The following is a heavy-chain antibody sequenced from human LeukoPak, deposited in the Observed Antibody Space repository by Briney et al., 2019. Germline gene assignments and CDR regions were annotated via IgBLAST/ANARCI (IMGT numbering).Heavy chain of an antibody. J-gene: IGHJ4*02. CDR3: TRVRYSSSWHSDY. D-gene: IGHD6-13*01. Sequence: GGSLRLSCTASGFTFGDYPMSWVRQAPGTGLEWVSFIRSKAYGGTTEYVASVKGRFTISRDDSKSIAYLQMDSPKTEDTAVYYCTRVRYSSSWHSDYWGQGTLVTVSS. V-gene: IGHV3-49*04. CDR2: IRSKAYGGTT. CDR1: GFTFGDYP.